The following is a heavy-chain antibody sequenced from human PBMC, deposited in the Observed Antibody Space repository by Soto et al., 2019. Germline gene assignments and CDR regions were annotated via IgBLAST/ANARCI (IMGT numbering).Heavy chain of an antibody. V-gene: IGHV1-69*13. CDR1: GGTFSSYA. CDR2: IIPIFGTA. J-gene: IGHJ5*02. Sequence: GASVKVSCKASGGTFSSYAISWVRQAPGQGLEWMGGIIPIFGTANYAQKFQGRVTITADESTSTAYMELSSLRSEDTAVYYCARDRPPTNYYDSSGYYYSPPHWLDPWGQGTLVTVYS. CDR3: ARDRPPTNYYDSSGYYYSPPHWLDP. D-gene: IGHD3-22*01.